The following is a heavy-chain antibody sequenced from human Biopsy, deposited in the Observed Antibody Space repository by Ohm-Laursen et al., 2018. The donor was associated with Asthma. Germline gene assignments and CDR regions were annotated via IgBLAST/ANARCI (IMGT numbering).Heavy chain of an antibody. CDR2: IAYDGSKK. CDR3: AKGRYKWNDGYYGLDV. Sequence: SLRLSCAASGVDLSSYGMNWVRRAPGKGLEWVAVIAYDGSKKYYADSVKGRFTISRDNSKNTLYLQMNSLRGEDTAVYYCAKGRYKWNDGYYGLDVWGQGTTVTVSS. CDR1: GVDLSSYG. V-gene: IGHV3-30*18. D-gene: IGHD1-20*01. J-gene: IGHJ6*02.